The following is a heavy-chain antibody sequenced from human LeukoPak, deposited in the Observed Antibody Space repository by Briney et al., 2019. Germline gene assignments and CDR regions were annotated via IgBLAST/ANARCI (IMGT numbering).Heavy chain of an antibody. J-gene: IGHJ4*02. CDR1: GFTFSSCA. V-gene: IGHV3-23*01. D-gene: IGHD3-22*01. CDR3: AKDVPYYYDSSGIY. Sequence: GVSLRLSCAASGFTFSSCAMSWVRQAPGKGLEWVSAISGSGGSTYYVDSVKGRFTISRDNSKNTLYLQMNSLRAEDTAVYYCAKDVPYYYDSSGIYWGQGTLVTVSS. CDR2: ISGSGGST.